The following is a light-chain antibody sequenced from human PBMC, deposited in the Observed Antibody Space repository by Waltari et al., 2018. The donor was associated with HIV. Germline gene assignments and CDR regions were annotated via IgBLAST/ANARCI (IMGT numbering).Light chain of an antibody. CDR1: SSNIGSNY. Sequence: QSVLTQPPSASGTPGQRVTISCSGSSSNIGSNYVYWYQQPPGKAPKLLNYRNNQRPSGIPDRFSGYNPATSASLGISGLRSEDEADYYCAAWDDSLSGHVVVGGGTKLTV. V-gene: IGLV1-47*01. CDR3: AAWDDSLSGHVV. CDR2: RNN. J-gene: IGLJ2*01.